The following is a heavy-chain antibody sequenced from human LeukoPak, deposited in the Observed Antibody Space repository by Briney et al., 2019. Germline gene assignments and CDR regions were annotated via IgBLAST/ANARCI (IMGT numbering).Heavy chain of an antibody. CDR3: AKSGSGVAGHY. D-gene: IGHD6-19*01. Sequence: PGGSLRLSCAASGFTFSSYWMSWVRQAPGKGLEWVANIKQDGSEKYYVDSVKGRFTISRDNSKNTLYLQMNSLRAEDTAVYYCAKSGSGVAGHYWGQGTLVTVSS. CDR1: GFTFSSYW. CDR2: IKQDGSEK. V-gene: IGHV3-7*01. J-gene: IGHJ4*02.